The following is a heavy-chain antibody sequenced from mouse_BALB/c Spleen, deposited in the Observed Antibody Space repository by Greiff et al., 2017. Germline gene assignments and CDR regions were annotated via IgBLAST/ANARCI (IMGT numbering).Heavy chain of an antibody. CDR1: GFTFSSFG. V-gene: IGHV5-17*02. CDR3: ARSRVRGGNYAMDY. J-gene: IGHJ4*01. Sequence: EVKLVESGGGLVQPGGSRKLSCAASGFTFSSFGMHWVRQAPEKGLEWVAYISSGSSTIYYADTVKGRFTISRDNPKNTLFLQMTSLRSEDTAMYYCARSRVRGGNYAMDYWGQGTSVTVSS. CDR2: ISSGSSTI. D-gene: IGHD2-14*01.